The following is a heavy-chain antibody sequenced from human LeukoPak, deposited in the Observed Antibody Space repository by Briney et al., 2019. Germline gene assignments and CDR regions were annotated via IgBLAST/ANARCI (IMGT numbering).Heavy chain of an antibody. Sequence: GGSLRLSCAASGFTFSSYSMNWVRQAPGKGLEWVSSISSSSSYIYYADSVKGRFTISRDNAKNSLYLQMNSLRAEDTAVYYCARKYSSSWYGDNWFDPWGQGTLVTVSP. CDR3: ARKYSSSWYGDNWFDP. CDR2: ISSSSSYI. CDR1: GFTFSSYS. D-gene: IGHD6-13*01. J-gene: IGHJ5*02. V-gene: IGHV3-21*04.